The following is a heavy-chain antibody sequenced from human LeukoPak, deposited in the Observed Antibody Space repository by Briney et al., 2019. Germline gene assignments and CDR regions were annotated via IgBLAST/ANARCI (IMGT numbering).Heavy chain of an antibody. CDR3: ASGYSYGFSGYFDY. J-gene: IGHJ4*02. CDR1: EGTFSSYA. CDR2: IIPIFGTA. V-gene: IGHV1-69*05. D-gene: IGHD5-18*01. Sequence: ASVKVSCKASEGTFSSYAISWVRQAPGQGLEWMGGIIPIFGTANYAQKFQGRVTITTDESTSTAYMELSSLGSEDTAVYYCASGYSYGFSGYFDYWGQGTLVTVSS.